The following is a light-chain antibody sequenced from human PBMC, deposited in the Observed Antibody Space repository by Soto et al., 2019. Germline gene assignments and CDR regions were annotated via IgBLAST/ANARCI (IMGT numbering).Light chain of an antibody. CDR1: ESVRTF. CDR2: GAS. CDR3: QQHSHWPPWT. Sequence: EVVLTQSPATLSSSPGERATLCCGASESVRTFVDWYQQKPGQAPRLLIYGASNRATGIPARFSGSGSGTDFTLTISDLEPEDFAVYYCQQHSHWPPWTFGQGTRVEIQ. J-gene: IGKJ1*01. V-gene: IGKV3-11*01.